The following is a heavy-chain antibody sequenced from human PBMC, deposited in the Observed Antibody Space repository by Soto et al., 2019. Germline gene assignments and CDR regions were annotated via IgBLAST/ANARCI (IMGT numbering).Heavy chain of an antibody. J-gene: IGHJ6*02. CDR3: ARGPWNSSGYYYVTTTIYHYGMDV. Sequence: PGGSLRLCCAASGFTFSSYAMHWVRQAPGKGLEWVAVISYDGSNKYYADSVKGRFTISRDNSKNTLYLQMNSLRAEDTAVYYCARGPWNSSGYYYVTTTIYHYGMDVWGQGTTVTVSS. V-gene: IGHV3-30-3*01. CDR2: ISYDGSNK. D-gene: IGHD3-22*01. CDR1: GFTFSSYA.